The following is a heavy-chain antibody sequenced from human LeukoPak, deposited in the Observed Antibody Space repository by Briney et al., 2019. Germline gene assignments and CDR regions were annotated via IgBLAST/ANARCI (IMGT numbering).Heavy chain of an antibody. J-gene: IGHJ5*02. CDR2: ISAYNGNT. V-gene: IGHV1-18*01. CDR1: GYTFTSYG. D-gene: IGHD4-17*01. CDR3: ARANGDYDGGDWFDP. Sequence: GASVKVSCKASGYTFTSYGISWVRQAPGQGLEWMGWISAYNGNTNYAQRLQGRVTMTTDTSTSTAYMELRSLRSDDTAVYYCARANGDYDGGDWFDPWGQGTLVTVSS.